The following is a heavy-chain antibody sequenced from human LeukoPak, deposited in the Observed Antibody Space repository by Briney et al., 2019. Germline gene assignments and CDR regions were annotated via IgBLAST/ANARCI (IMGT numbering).Heavy chain of an antibody. J-gene: IGHJ4*02. CDR3: ARDRAHWNYFDY. CDR1: GFTFSSYS. D-gene: IGHD1-1*01. V-gene: IGHV3-21*01. Sequence: GGSLRLSCAASGFTFSSYSMNWVRQAPGKGLEWVSSISSSSSYIYYADSVKGRFTISRDNAKNSLYLQMNSLRAEDTAVYYCARDRAHWNYFDYWGQGTLVTVSS. CDR2: ISSSSSYI.